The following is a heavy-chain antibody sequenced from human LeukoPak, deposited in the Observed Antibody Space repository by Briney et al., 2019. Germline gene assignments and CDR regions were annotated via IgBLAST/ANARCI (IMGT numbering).Heavy chain of an antibody. J-gene: IGHJ4*02. D-gene: IGHD1-1*01. CDR2: IHDIGST. CDR1: GGSISSSGYY. CDR3: ARLDRLIHFDY. Sequence: PSETLSLTCTASGGSISSSGYYWGWIRQSPGKGLEWIGYIHDIGSTNYNPSLKSRVAISVDTSKKQLSLKLSSVTAADTAVYYCARLDRLIHFDYWGQGTLVTVSS. V-gene: IGHV4-61*05.